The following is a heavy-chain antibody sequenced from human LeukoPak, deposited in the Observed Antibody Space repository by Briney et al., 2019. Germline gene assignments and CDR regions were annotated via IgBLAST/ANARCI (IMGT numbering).Heavy chain of an antibody. CDR2: ISWNSGSI. V-gene: IGHV3-9*01. D-gene: IGHD5-18*01. CDR3: AKAPRGYSYGTDFDY. J-gene: IGHJ4*02. CDR1: GFTFDDYA. Sequence: QPGRSLRLSCAASGFTFDDYAMPWVRQAPGKGLEWVSGISWNSGSIGYADSVKGRFTISRDNAKNSLYLQMNSLKAEDTALYYCAKAPRGYSYGTDFDYWGQGTLVTVSS.